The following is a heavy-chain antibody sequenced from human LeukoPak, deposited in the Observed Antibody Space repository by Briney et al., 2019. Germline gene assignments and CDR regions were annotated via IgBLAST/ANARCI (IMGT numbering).Heavy chain of an antibody. CDR1: GYTFTSYD. CDR2: MNPNSGNT. CDR3: ARGGPYCSSTSCYYYYGMDV. V-gene: IGHV1-8*01. J-gene: IGHJ6*02. D-gene: IGHD2-2*01. Sequence: GASVKVSCKASGYTFTSYDINWVRQATGQGLEWMGWMNPNSGNTGYAQKFQGRVTMTRNTSISTAYVELSSLRSEDTAVYYCARGGPYCSSTSCYYYYGMDVWGQGTTVTVSS.